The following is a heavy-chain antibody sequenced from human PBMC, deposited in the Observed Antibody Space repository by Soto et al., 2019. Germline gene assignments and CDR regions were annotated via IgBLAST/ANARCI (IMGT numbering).Heavy chain of an antibody. CDR3: ARDRPPGPRMYSSGWYYFDY. D-gene: IGHD6-19*01. CDR2: IIPIFGTA. CDR1: GGTFSSYA. J-gene: IGHJ4*02. Sequence: QVQLVQSGAEVKKPGSSVKVSCKASGGTFSSYAISWVRQAPGQGLEWMGGIIPIFGTANYAQKFQGRVTITADESTSTAYMELSSLRSEDTAVYYCARDRPPGPRMYSSGWYYFDYWGQGTLVTVSS. V-gene: IGHV1-69*01.